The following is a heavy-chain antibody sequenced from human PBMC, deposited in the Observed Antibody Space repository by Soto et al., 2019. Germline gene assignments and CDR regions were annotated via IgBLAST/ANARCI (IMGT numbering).Heavy chain of an antibody. J-gene: IGHJ4*02. CDR2: IYSGGST. CDR1: GFTVSSNY. Sequence: GGSLRLSCAASGFTVSSNYMSWVRQAPGKGLEWVSVIYSGGSTYYADSVKGRFTISRDNSKNTLYLQMNSLRAEDTAVYYCARARRRDILTGYFFDYWGQGTLVTVSS. V-gene: IGHV3-66*01. D-gene: IGHD3-9*01. CDR3: ARARRRDILTGYFFDY.